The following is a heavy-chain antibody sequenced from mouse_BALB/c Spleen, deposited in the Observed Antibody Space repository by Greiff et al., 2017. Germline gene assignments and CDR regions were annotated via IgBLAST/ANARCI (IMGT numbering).Heavy chain of an antibody. J-gene: IGHJ3*01. D-gene: IGHD2-10*01. CDR2: ISDGGSYT. CDR1: GFTFSDYY. Sequence: EVQLVESGGGLVKPGGSLKLSCAASGFTFSDYYMYWVRQTPEKRLEWVATISDGGSYTYYPDSVKGRFTISRDNAKNNLNLQMSSLKSEDTAMYYCANAYYGNFAWFAYWGQGTLVTVSA. CDR3: ANAYYGNFAWFAY. V-gene: IGHV5-4*02.